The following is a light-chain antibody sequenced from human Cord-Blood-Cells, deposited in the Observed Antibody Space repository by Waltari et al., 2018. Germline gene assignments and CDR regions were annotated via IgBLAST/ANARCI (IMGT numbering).Light chain of an antibody. CDR2: RDS. CDR3: QVWDSSTADWV. CDR1: NLGSKK. Sequence: SYELTQPLSVSVALGQTARITCGGNNLGSKKVHWYQEKPGQAPVLVIYRDSNRPSGIPERFSGSNSGNTATLTISRAQAGDEADYYCQVWDSSTADWVFGGGTKLTVL. J-gene: IGLJ3*02. V-gene: IGLV3-9*01.